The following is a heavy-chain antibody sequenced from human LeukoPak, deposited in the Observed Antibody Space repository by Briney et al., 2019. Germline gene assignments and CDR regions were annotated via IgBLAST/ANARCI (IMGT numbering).Heavy chain of an antibody. D-gene: IGHD6-13*01. CDR2: IKQDGSEK. J-gene: IGHJ4*02. V-gene: IGHV3-7*01. CDR3: AKMGLAAAGSDY. CDR1: GFTFSTYW. Sequence: GGSLRLSCAASGFTFSTYWMTWVRQAPGKGLEWVANIKQDGSEKYYVDSVKGRFTISRDNAMNSLYLQMNSLRAEDTAVYYCAKMGLAAAGSDYWGQGTLVTVSS.